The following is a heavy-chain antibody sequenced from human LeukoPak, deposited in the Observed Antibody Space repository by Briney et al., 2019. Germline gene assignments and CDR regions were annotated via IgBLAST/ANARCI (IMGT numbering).Heavy chain of an antibody. CDR3: ARHLPYSNNWYATDY. CDR2: IYPGDSDT. Sequence: GESLKISCKGSGYSFTSYWIAWVRQMPGEGLEWMGIIYPGDSDTRYSPSFQGQVTISADKSISTAYLQWSSLQASDTARYYCARHLPYSNNWYATDYWGQGTLVTVSS. D-gene: IGHD6-13*01. CDR1: GYSFTSYW. J-gene: IGHJ4*02. V-gene: IGHV5-51*01.